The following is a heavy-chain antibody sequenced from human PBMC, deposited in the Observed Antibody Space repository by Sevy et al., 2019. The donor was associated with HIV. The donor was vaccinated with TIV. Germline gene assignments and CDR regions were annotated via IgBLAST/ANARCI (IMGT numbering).Heavy chain of an antibody. CDR1: GGSIRNYY. CDR3: ARESIAAAGDFDY. V-gene: IGHV4-59*01. Sequence: SETLSLTCSVSGGSIRNYYWSWIRQPPGKGLEWIGYIYYSGGTNYNPSLKSRVTISVDTSKKQFSLKLSSVTAADTAVYCCARESIAAAGDFDYWGQGTLVTVSS. CDR2: IYYSGGT. D-gene: IGHD6-13*01. J-gene: IGHJ4*02.